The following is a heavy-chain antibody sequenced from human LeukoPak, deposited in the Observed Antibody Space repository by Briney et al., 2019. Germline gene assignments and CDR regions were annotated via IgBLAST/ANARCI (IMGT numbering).Heavy chain of an antibody. CDR1: GFTFSIYA. CDR3: AKDLGPMGYYGMDV. CDR2: VSGSGGST. J-gene: IGHJ6*02. D-gene: IGHD3-10*01. V-gene: IGHV3-23*01. Sequence: PGGSLRLSCAASGFTFSIYAMTWVRQAPGKGLEWVSAVSGSGGSTYYADSVKGRFAISRGNSENTLYLQMNSLRAEDTAVYYCAKDLGPMGYYGMDVWGQGTTVTVSS.